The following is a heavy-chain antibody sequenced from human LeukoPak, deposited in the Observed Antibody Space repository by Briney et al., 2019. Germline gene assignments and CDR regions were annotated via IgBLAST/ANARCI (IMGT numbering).Heavy chain of an antibody. D-gene: IGHD3-22*01. Sequence: PGGSLRLSCAASGFTFSGYSMNWVRQAPGKGLEWVSSISSSSSYIYYADSVKGRFTISRDNAKNSLYLQMNSLRAEDTAVYYCARDREPYYYDSSGYYLIWGQGTMVTVSS. CDR3: ARDREPYYYDSSGYYLI. V-gene: IGHV3-21*01. J-gene: IGHJ3*02. CDR1: GFTFSGYS. CDR2: ISSSSSYI.